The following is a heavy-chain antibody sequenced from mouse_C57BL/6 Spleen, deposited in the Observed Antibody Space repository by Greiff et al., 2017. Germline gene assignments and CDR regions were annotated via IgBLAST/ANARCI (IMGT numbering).Heavy chain of an antibody. CDR3: ARQEYDYDAWFAY. D-gene: IGHD2-4*01. Sequence: EVMLVESGGDLVKPGGSLKLSCAASGFTFSSYGMSWVRQTPDKRLEWVATISSGGSYTYYPDSVKGRFTISRDNAKNTLYLQMSSLKSEDTAMSYCARQEYDYDAWFAYWGQGTLVTVSA. CDR2: ISSGGSYT. CDR1: GFTFSSYG. J-gene: IGHJ3*01. V-gene: IGHV5-6*01.